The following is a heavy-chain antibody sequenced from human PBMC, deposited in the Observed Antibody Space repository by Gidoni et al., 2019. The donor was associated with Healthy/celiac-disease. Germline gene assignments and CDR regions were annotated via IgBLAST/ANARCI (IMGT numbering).Heavy chain of an antibody. Sequence: QVQLVESGGGVVQPGRSLRLSCAASGFTFRSYGMHWVRQAPGKGLEWVSVIWYDGSKKYYADSVKGRFTISRDKSKNTLYLQMNSLRAEDTAIYYCARTRYYDSGSYPWFDPWGQGTLVTVSS. J-gene: IGHJ5*02. CDR1: GFTFRSYG. CDR2: IWYDGSKK. D-gene: IGHD3-10*01. V-gene: IGHV3-33*08. CDR3: ARTRYYDSGSYPWFDP.